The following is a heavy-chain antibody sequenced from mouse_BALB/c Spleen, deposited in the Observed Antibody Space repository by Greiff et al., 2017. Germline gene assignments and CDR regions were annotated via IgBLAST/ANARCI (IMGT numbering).Heavy chain of an antibody. CDR2: ISSGGSYT. J-gene: IGHJ3*01. Sequence: EVHLVESGGDLVKPGGSLKLSCAASGFTFSSYGMSWVRQTPDKRLEWVATISSGGSYTYYPDSVKGRFTISRDNAKNTLYLQMSSLKSEDTAMYYCARHDTFAYWGQGTLVTVSA. CDR1: GFTFSSYG. CDR3: ARHDTFAY. V-gene: IGHV5-6*01.